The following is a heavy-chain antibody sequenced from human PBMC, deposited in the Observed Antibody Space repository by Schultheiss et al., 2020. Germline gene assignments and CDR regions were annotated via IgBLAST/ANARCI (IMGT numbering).Heavy chain of an antibody. CDR1: GGSISSSSYY. V-gene: IGHV4-61*05. CDR2: IYYSGST. Sequence: SETLSLTCTVSGGSISSSSYYWGWIRQPPGKGLEWIGYIYYSGSTNYNPSLKSRVTISVDRSKNQFSLKLSSVTAADTAVYYCARDLAVGSGSSGWYDYWGQGTLVTVSS. J-gene: IGHJ4*02. CDR3: ARDLAVGSGSSGWYDY. D-gene: IGHD6-19*01.